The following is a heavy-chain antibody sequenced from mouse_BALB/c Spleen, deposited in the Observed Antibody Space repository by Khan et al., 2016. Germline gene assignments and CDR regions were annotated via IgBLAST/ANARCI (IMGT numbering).Heavy chain of an antibody. J-gene: IGHJ4*01. V-gene: IGHV1S41*01. CDR2: IAPGSGST. Sequence: DLVKPGASVKLSCKASGYTFTSYWINWIKQRPGQGLEWIGRIAPGSGSTYYHEMFKGKATLTVDTSSSTAYIHLSILSSEDSAVYFCAREGSVPLMDYWGQGTSVTVSS. D-gene: IGHD1-1*01. CDR3: AREGSVPLMDY. CDR1: GYTFTSYW.